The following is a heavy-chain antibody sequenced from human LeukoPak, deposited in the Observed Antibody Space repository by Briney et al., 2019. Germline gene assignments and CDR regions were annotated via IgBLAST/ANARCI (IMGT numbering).Heavy chain of an antibody. Sequence: PGGSLRLSCAAFGFTFSSYAMSWVRQAPGKGLEWVSAISGSGGSTYYADSVKGRFTISRDNSKNTLYLQMNSLRAEDTAVYYCAKAPGGYSYGYPFYWYFDLWGRGTLVTVSS. J-gene: IGHJ2*01. V-gene: IGHV3-23*01. D-gene: IGHD5-18*01. CDR3: AKAPGGYSYGYPFYWYFDL. CDR2: ISGSGGST. CDR1: GFTFSSYA.